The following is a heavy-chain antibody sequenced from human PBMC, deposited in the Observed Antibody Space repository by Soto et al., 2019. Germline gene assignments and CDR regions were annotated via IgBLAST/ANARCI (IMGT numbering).Heavy chain of an antibody. Sequence: PGGSLRLSCAASGFTFSSYAMSWVRQAPGKGLEWVSAISGSGGSTYYADSVKGRFTISRDNSKNTLYLQMNSLRAEDTAVYYYAKDAPHGKIAARPPDYWGQGTLVTVSS. CDR3: AKDAPHGKIAARPPDY. D-gene: IGHD6-6*01. J-gene: IGHJ4*02. CDR2: ISGSGGST. V-gene: IGHV3-23*01. CDR1: GFTFSSYA.